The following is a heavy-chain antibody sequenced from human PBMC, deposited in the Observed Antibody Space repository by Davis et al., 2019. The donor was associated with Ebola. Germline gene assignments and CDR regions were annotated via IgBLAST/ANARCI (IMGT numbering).Heavy chain of an antibody. D-gene: IGHD2-15*01. Sequence: PGGSLRLSCAASGFTFSSYAMSWVRQAPGKGLEWVSAISGSGGSTYYADSVKGRFTISRDNSKNTLYLQMNSLRAEDTAVYYCAKDPWYCSGGSCPGVSYYFDYWGQGTLVTVSS. V-gene: IGHV3-23*01. J-gene: IGHJ4*02. CDR2: ISGSGGST. CDR3: AKDPWYCSGGSCPGVSYYFDY. CDR1: GFTFSSYA.